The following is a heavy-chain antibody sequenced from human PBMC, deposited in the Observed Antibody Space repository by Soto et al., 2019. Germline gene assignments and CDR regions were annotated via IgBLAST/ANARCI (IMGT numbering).Heavy chain of an antibody. J-gene: IGHJ4*02. D-gene: IGHD6-6*01. CDR3: ARRTIYSSSSLGDDY. V-gene: IGHV4-39*01. CDR1: GGSISSRSYY. Sequence: SETLSLTCTVSGGSISSRSYYWGWIRQPPGKGLEWIGSIYYSGSTYYNPSLKSRVTISVDTSKNQFSLKLSSVTAADTAVYYCARRTIYSSSSLGDDYWGQGTLVTVSS. CDR2: IYYSGST.